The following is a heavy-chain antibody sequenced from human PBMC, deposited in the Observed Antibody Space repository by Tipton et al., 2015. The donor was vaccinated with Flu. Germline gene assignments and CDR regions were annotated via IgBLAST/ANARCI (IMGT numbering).Heavy chain of an antibody. CDR3: ARGITGTYWFDP. Sequence: GSLRLSCAASGFTFSNYGMRWVRQAPGKGLEWVAFIRSDGRNKNYADSVKGRFTISRDNSKNTLYLQMNSLRAEDTAVYYCARGITGTYWFDPWGQGTLVTVSS. J-gene: IGHJ5*02. V-gene: IGHV3-30*02. CDR1: GFTFSNYG. CDR2: IRSDGRNK. D-gene: IGHD1-20*01.